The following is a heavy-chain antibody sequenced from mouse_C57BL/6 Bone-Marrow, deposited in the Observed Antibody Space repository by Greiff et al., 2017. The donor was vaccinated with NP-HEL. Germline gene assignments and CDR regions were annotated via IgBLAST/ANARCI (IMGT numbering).Heavy chain of an antibody. Sequence: EVMLVESGGGLVKPGGSLKLSCAASGFTFSSYAMSWVRQTPEKRLEWVATICDGGSYTYYPDNVKGRFTISRDNAKNNLYLHMSHLKSEDAAMYYCSRDVDGYPPHAMDYWGQGTSVTVSS. CDR1: GFTFSSYA. CDR3: SRDVDGYPPHAMDY. V-gene: IGHV5-4*01. J-gene: IGHJ4*01. D-gene: IGHD2-3*01. CDR2: ICDGGSYT.